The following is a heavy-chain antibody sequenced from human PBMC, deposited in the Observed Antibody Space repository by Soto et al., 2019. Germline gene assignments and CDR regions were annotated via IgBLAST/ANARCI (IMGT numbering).Heavy chain of an antibody. V-gene: IGHV1-46*01. J-gene: IGHJ1*01. CDR1: GYTFTSYY. CDR2: INPSGGST. CDR3: AILYYDILTGYSRTQYFQH. Sequence: ASVKVSCKASGYTFTSYYMHWVRQAPGQGLDWMGIINPSGGSTSYAQKFQGRVTMTRDTSTSTVYMELSSLRSEDTAVYYCAILYYDILTGYSRTQYFQHWGQGTLVTVSS. D-gene: IGHD3-9*01.